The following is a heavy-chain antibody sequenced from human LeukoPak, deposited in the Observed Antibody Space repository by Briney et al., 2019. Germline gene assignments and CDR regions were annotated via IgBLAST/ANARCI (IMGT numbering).Heavy chain of an antibody. V-gene: IGHV3-33*01. Sequence: GGSLRLSCAASGFTFSSYGMHWVRKAPGKGLEWVAVIWYDGSNKYYADSVKGRFTISRDNSKNTLYLQMNSLRAEDTAVYYCARGAYYYDSSSTGGAFDIWGQGTMVIVSS. D-gene: IGHD3-22*01. CDR1: GFTFSSYG. CDR2: IWYDGSNK. J-gene: IGHJ3*02. CDR3: ARGAYYYDSSSTGGAFDI.